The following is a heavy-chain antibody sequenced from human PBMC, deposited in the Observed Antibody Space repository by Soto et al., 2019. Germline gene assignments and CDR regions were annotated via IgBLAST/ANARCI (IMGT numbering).Heavy chain of an antibody. V-gene: IGHV4-30-4*01. D-gene: IGHD3-22*01. Sequence: SETLSLTCKVSGGSISSGDYYWTWIRQSPRRGLEWIGFIYYSGSTYYNPSLKSRVTMSLDTSQNHFSLNLNSVTAADSAVYYCTRGVIDLNDAFDLWGQGTVVTVS. J-gene: IGHJ3*01. CDR1: GGSISSGDYY. CDR2: IYYSGST. CDR3: TRGVIDLNDAFDL.